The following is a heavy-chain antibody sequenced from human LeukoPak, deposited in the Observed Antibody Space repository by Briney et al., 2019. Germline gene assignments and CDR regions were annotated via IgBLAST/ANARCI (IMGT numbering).Heavy chain of an antibody. Sequence: SETLSLTCAVYGGSFSGYYWSWIRQPPGKGLEWIGEINHTGSTNHNPSLKSRVTTSVDTSKNQFSLKLSSVTAADTAVYYCARGHWGLDSWGQGTLVSVSS. CDR1: GGSFSGYY. V-gene: IGHV4-34*01. J-gene: IGHJ4*02. CDR2: INHTGST. D-gene: IGHD7-27*01. CDR3: ARGHWGLDS.